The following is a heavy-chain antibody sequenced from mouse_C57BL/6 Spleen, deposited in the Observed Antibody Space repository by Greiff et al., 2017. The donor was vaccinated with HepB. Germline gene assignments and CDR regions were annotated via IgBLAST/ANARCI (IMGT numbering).Heavy chain of an antibody. D-gene: IGHD1-2*01. CDR2: IWSGGST. CDR1: GFSLTSYG. J-gene: IGHJ1*03. Sequence: VKLVESGPGLVQPSQSLSITCTVSGFSLTSYGVHWVRQPPGKGLEWLGVIWSGGSTDYNAAFISRLSISKDNSKSQVFFKMNSLQADDTAIYYCAKNYYGRGYFDVWGTGTTVTVSS. CDR3: AKNYYGRGYFDV. V-gene: IGHV2-4*01.